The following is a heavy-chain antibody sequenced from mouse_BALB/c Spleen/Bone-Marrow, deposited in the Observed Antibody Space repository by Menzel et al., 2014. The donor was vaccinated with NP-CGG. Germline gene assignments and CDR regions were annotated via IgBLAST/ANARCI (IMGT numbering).Heavy chain of an antibody. CDR3: ANYCYGSSYGFAY. J-gene: IGHJ3*01. CDR1: GFNIKDTY. V-gene: IGHV14-3*02. Sequence: EVQLQQSGAELVKPGASVKMSCTASGFNIKDTYMHWVKQRPEQRLEWIGRIDPANGNTIYDPKFQGKATITADTSSNTAYLQLSSLTSEDTAVYYCANYCYGSSYGFAYWGQGTLVTVSA. CDR2: IDPANGNT. D-gene: IGHD1-1*01.